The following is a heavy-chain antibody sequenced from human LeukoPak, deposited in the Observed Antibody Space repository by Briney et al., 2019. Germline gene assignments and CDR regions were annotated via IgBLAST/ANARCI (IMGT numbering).Heavy chain of an antibody. CDR1: GYTFSGYY. J-gene: IGHJ5*02. Sequence: ASVKVSCKASGYTFSGYYIHWVRQAPGQGLEWMGSISPNSGDTDYAHKFQGRVIMTREISINTAYMELSSLRSDDTALYYCARESACSSRDCLTPTDWLDPWGQGTQVIVSS. D-gene: IGHD2-15*01. V-gene: IGHV1-2*07. CDR3: ARESACSSRDCLTPTDWLDP. CDR2: ISPNSGDT.